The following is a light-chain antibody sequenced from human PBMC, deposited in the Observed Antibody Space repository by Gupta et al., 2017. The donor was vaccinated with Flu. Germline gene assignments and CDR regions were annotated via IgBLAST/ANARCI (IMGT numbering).Light chain of an antibody. J-gene: IGKJ4*01. V-gene: IGKV1-5*03. Sequence: GDRVTITCRARQSISSWLAWYQQKPGKAPKLLIYKASILESGVPSRFSGSGSGTEFTLTISSLQPDDLAAYYCQQYEAYPLTFGGGTNVEIK. CDR2: KAS. CDR1: QSISSW. CDR3: QQYEAYPLT.